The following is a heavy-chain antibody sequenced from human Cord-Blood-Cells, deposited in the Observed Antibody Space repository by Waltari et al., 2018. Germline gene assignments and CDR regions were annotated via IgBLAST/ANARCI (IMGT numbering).Heavy chain of an antibody. D-gene: IGHD3-3*01. J-gene: IGHJ3*02. CDR3: ASSPNYDFWSGYGAFDI. CDR1: GYTFTGYY. Sequence: QVQLVQSGAEVKKPGASVKVSCKASGYTFTGYYMHWVRQAPGQGLEWMGWINPNRGGTNYAQKFQGRVTMTRDTSISTAYMELSRLRSDDTAVYYCASSPNYDFWSGYGAFDIWGQGTMVTVSS. CDR2: INPNRGGT. V-gene: IGHV1-2*02.